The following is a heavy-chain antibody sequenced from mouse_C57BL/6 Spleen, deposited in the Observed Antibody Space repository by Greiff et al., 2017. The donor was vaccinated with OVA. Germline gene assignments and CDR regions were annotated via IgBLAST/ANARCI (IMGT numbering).Heavy chain of an antibody. CDR2: IDPSDSYT. CDR3: ARIDYGSSYVGAMDD. Sequence: VQLQQPGAELVKPGASVKLSCKASGYTFTSYWMQWVKQRPGQGLEWIGEIDPSDSYTNYNQKFKGKATLTVDTSSSTAYMQLSSLTSEDSAVYYCARIDYGSSYVGAMDDWGQGTSVTVSS. D-gene: IGHD1-1*01. CDR1: GYTFTSYW. J-gene: IGHJ4*01. V-gene: IGHV1-50*01.